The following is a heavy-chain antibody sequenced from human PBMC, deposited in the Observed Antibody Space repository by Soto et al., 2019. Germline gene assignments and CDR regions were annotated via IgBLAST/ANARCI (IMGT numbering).Heavy chain of an antibody. Sequence: SVAEGTSGDVGCHWSCKRKPPGKGLEWIGYIYYSGSTNYNPSLKSRVTISVDTSKNQFSLKLSSVTAADTAVYYCARERATGYSSSWSIYYYYGMDVWGQGTTVTVSS. V-gene: IGHV4-61*08. J-gene: IGHJ6*02. CDR1: EGTSGDVGCH. CDR2: IYYSGST. CDR3: ARERATGYSSSWSIYYYYGMDV. D-gene: IGHD6-13*01.